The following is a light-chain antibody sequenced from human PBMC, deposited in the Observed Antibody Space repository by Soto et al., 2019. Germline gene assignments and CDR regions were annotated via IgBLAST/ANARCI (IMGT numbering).Light chain of an antibody. J-gene: IGKJ5*01. CDR2: GAS. Sequence: EIVMTQSPATLSVSPGERATLSCRASQSVSTNLAWYQQKPGQGPRLLIFGASTRAIGIPARFSGSGSGTDFTLTISSLQAEDVAVYYCQQYYSTPITFGQGTRLEI. CDR1: QSVSTN. V-gene: IGKV3-15*01. CDR3: QQYYSTPIT.